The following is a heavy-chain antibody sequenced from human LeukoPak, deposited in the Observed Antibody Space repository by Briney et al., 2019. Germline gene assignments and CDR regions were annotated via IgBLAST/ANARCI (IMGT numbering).Heavy chain of an antibody. CDR1: GFTFSSYS. CDR2: ISSSSSTI. CDR3: ARAGGIAATWYFDL. Sequence: GGSLRLSCAASGFTFSSYSMNWVRQAPGKGLEWVSYISSSSSTIYYADSVKGRFTISRDNAKNSLYLQMNSLRAEDTAVYYCARAGGIAATWYFDLWGRGTLVTVSS. J-gene: IGHJ2*01. V-gene: IGHV3-48*01. D-gene: IGHD6-13*01.